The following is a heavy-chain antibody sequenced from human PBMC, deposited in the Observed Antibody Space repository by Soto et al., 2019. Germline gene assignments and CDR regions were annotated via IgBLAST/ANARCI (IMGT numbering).Heavy chain of an antibody. CDR2: INSDGST. CDR1: GFLVNSAY. J-gene: IGHJ4*02. CDR3: ARSGYSFAWGY. D-gene: IGHD5-18*01. Sequence: EVQLVESGGGLIPPGGSLRLSCAASGFLVNSAYMTWVRQAPGKGLEWLSMINSDGSTLYAESVKGRFTISRDNSKNRLDLHMNSLRAEDKAMYYCARSGYSFAWGYWGQGTLVIVTS. V-gene: IGHV3-53*01.